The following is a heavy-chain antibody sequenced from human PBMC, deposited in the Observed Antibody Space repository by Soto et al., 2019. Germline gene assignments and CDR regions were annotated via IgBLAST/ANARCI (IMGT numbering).Heavy chain of an antibody. D-gene: IGHD2-2*02. V-gene: IGHV3-15*01. J-gene: IGHJ6*02. CDR3: TTLPPVCCSHRCYKYYYYGMDV. CDR2: IKSKTDGGTT. CDR1: RFPFSNAW. Sequence: SMGLFIAACRFPFSNAWMSGVRPAPGKGLEWVGRIKSKTDGGTTDYAAPVKGRFTISRDDSKNTLYLQMNSLKTEDTAVYYCTTLPPVCCSHRCYKYYYYGMDVWGQGTTVTVSS.